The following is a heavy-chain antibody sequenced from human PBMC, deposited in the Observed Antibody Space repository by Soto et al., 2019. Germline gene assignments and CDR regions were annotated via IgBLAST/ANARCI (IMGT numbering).Heavy chain of an antibody. J-gene: IGHJ6*02. Sequence: GGSLRLSCEASGFTFSSFEMNWVRQAPGKGLEWVSHISSRGSTIYYADSVKGRFTISRDNAKNSLYLQMNSLRAEDTAVYYCARHDFWSGYENYYYGMDVWGQGTTVTVSS. CDR1: GFTFSSFE. V-gene: IGHV3-48*03. CDR2: ISSRGSTI. D-gene: IGHD3-3*01. CDR3: ARHDFWSGYENYYYGMDV.